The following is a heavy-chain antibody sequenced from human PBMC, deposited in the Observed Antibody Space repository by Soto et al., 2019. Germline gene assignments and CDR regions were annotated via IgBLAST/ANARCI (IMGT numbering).Heavy chain of an antibody. CDR2: INHSGST. V-gene: IGHV4-34*01. CDR3: ARAMVGRFDY. J-gene: IGHJ4*02. D-gene: IGHD2-8*01. Sequence: SETLSLTCAVYGGSFSGYYWSWIRQPPGKGLEWIGEINHSGSTNYNPSLKSRVTISVDTSKNQFSLKLSSVTAADTAVYYCARAMVGRFDYWGQGTLVTVSS. CDR1: GGSFSGYY.